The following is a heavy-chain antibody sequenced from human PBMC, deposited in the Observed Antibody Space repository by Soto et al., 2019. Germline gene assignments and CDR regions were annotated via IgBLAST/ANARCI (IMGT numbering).Heavy chain of an antibody. CDR1: GFTFSSYS. J-gene: IGHJ4*02. CDR2: ISSSSSTI. Sequence: GGSLRLSCAASGFTFSSYSMNWVRQAPGKGLEWVSYISSSSSTIYYADSVKGRFTISRDNAKNSLYLQMNSLRDEDTAVYYCAIGSYSSSSAFDYWGQGTLVTVSS. V-gene: IGHV3-48*02. CDR3: AIGSYSSSSAFDY. D-gene: IGHD6-6*01.